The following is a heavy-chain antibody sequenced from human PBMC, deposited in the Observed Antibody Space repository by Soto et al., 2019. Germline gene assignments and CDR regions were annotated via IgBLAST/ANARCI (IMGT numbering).Heavy chain of an antibody. J-gene: IGHJ4*02. Sequence: ASVKVSCKASGYTFTSYGISWVRQAPGQGLEWMGWISAYNGNTNYAQKLQGRVTMTTDTSTSTAYMELRSLRSDDTAVYYCARAGVGYCSGGSCYSENNDFDYWGQGTLVTVSS. V-gene: IGHV1-18*01. D-gene: IGHD2-15*01. CDR2: ISAYNGNT. CDR1: GYTFTSYG. CDR3: ARAGVGYCSGGSCYSENNDFDY.